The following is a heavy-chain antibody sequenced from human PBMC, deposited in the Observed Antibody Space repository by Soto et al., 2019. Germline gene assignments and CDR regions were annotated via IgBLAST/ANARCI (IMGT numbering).Heavy chain of an antibody. CDR2: LIPLFGTT. J-gene: IGHJ4*02. D-gene: IGHD7-27*01. CDR3: ARGPNWGYRFDS. Sequence: QVQLVQSGAEVKKPGSSVKVSCEASGGTFSGHAISWVRQAPGQGPEWMGGLIPLFGTTQHAQNFQNRFTITADNSTSAAYMELTSLRFEATAIYYCARGPNWGYRFDSWGQGTLVNVSS. CDR1: GGTFSGHA. V-gene: IGHV1-69*06.